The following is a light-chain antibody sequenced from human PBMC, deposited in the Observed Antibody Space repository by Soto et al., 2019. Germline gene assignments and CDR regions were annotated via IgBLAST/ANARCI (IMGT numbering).Light chain of an antibody. V-gene: IGKV3-20*01. J-gene: IGKJ4*01. CDR1: QTVRNNY. CDR3: QQFSSYPLT. CDR2: DAS. Sequence: FVLTQTPGTLSLSPGERGTLSCRSSQTVRNNYLAWYQQKPGQAPRLLIYDASSRATGIPDRFSGGGSGTDFTLTISRLEPEDFAVYYCQQFSSYPLTFGGGTKVDIK.